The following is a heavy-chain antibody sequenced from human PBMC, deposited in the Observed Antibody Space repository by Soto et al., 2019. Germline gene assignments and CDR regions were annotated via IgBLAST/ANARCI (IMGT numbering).Heavy chain of an antibody. CDR2: VYRTGST. Sequence: PSETLSLTCAVSGGSISTSNWWSWVRQPPGKGLEWIGEVYRTGSTNYNPSLESRVIVSVDKSKNQFPLKLTSVTAADTAVYYCARARATIAAAAIFDCWGQGTLVTVSS. J-gene: IGHJ4*02. CDR3: ARARATIAAAAIFDC. V-gene: IGHV4-4*02. D-gene: IGHD6-13*01. CDR1: GGSISTSNW.